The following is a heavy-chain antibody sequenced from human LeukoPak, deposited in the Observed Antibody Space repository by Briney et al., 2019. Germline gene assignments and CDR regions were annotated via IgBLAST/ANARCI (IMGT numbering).Heavy chain of an antibody. D-gene: IGHD3-10*01. Sequence: SETLSLTCSVSGGSISGYYWTWIRQSPGKGLEWIAYLHENGDTNYNPSLKSRVAISADMSKMQFSLKLNSVTAADTAVYYCARQASGSNWFDPWGQGTLVTVSS. CDR1: GGSISGYY. CDR3: ARQASGSNWFDP. CDR2: LHENGDT. J-gene: IGHJ5*02. V-gene: IGHV4-59*08.